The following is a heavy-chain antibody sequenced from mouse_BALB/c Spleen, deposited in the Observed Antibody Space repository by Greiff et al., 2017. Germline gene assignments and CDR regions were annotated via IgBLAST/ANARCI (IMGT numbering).Heavy chain of an antibody. CDR2: ISSGGSYT. CDR1: GFTFSSYA. V-gene: IGHV5-9-3*01. CDR3: ARHGENFDY. Sequence: DVKLVESGGGLVKPGGSLKLSCAASGFTFSSYAMSWVRQTPEKRLEWVATISSGGSYTYYPDSVKGRFTISRDNAKNTLYLQMSSLRSEDTAMYYCARHGENFDYWGQGTTLTVSS. J-gene: IGHJ2*01.